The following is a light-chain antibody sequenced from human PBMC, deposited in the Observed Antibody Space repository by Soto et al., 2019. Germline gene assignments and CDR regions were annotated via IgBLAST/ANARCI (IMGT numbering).Light chain of an antibody. CDR2: GAS. CDR1: QSVSNN. J-gene: IGKJ1*01. Sequence: EIVMTQSPATLSVSPGERATLSCRASQSVSNNLAWYQQKPGQAPRLLIYGASTRATGFPARFSGSGSGTEFTLTISSLQSEDFAVYYCQQYNTWPRTFGQGTKVDIK. CDR3: QQYNTWPRT. V-gene: IGKV3-15*01.